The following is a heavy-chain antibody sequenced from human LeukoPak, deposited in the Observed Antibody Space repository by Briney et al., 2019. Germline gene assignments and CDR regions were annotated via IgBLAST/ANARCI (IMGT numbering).Heavy chain of an antibody. CDR2: FDPEDGET. V-gene: IGHV1-24*01. CDR3: ATEGVGATPRGFDY. J-gene: IGHJ4*02. D-gene: IGHD1-26*01. CDR1: GYTLTELS. Sequence: ASVKVSCKVSGYTLTELSMHWVRQAPGKGLEWMGGFDPEDGETIYAQKFQGRVTMTEDTSTGTAYMELSSLRSEDTAVYYCATEGVGATPRGFDYWGQGTLVTVSS.